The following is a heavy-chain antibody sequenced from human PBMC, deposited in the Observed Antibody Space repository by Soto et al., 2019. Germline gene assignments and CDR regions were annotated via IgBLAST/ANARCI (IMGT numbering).Heavy chain of an antibody. CDR1: RASISGDN. Sequence: PSDTLSPTCTASRASISGDNGSRLRQPPGKGLEWIGYMYNTGSTVYNPSFKSRVTISVDTSKNQFSLKLNSVTAADTAVYYCARDLWGYCGTDCYPLDVWGQGTTVTVS. CDR2: MYNTGST. J-gene: IGHJ6*02. V-gene: IGHV4-59*01. CDR3: ARDLWGYCGTDCYPLDV. D-gene: IGHD2-21*02.